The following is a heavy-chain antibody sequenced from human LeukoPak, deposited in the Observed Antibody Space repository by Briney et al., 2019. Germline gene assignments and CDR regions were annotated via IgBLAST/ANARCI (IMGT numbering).Heavy chain of an antibody. V-gene: IGHV4-59*08. CDR1: GGSMSSYY. J-gene: IGHJ5*02. CDR3: ARHGSGTSLALYP. D-gene: IGHD3-10*01. Sequence: PSETLSLTCTVSGGSMSSYYWSWIRQSPGKGLEWVGYISYSGTTNYNPSLKSRVTISLGTSKNRFSLSLTSVTAADTAVYYCARHGSGTSLALYPWGQGTLVTVSS. CDR2: ISYSGTT.